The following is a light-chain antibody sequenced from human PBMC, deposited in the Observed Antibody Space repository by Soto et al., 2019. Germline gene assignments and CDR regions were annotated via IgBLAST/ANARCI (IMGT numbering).Light chain of an antibody. CDR3: SSYTTNNIRQIV. V-gene: IGLV2-14*03. Sequence: QSELTQPASVSGSPGQSITISCTGTSSDVGGYNYVSWYQHHPGKAPKLMIFDVSNRPSGVSNRFSGSKSGNTASLTISGLQPEDEADYYCSSYTTNNIRQIVFGTGTKVTVL. CDR2: DVS. J-gene: IGLJ1*01. CDR1: SSDVGGYNY.